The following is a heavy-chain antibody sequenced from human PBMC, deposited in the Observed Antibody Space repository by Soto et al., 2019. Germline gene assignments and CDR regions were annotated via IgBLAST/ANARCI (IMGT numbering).Heavy chain of an antibody. CDR2: IREDGSEK. J-gene: IGHJ6*02. CDR3: ARGWGYFDSSGFPYLYAMDV. V-gene: IGHV3-7*01. D-gene: IGHD3-22*01. Sequence: GGSLRLSCAASGFTFSTYWMSWVRQAPGKGLEWVANIREDGSEKYYVDSVEGRFTISRDNAKNSLYLQMTSLRAEDTALYYCARGWGYFDSSGFPYLYAMDVWGQGTTVTVSS. CDR1: GFTFSTYW.